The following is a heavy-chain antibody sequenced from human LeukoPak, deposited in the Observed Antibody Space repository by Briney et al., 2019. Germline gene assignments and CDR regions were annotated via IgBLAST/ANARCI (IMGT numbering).Heavy chain of an antibody. D-gene: IGHD2-2*02. CDR3: ARAYCSSTSCYTEGWFDP. CDR1: GYSIISGYS. J-gene: IGHJ5*02. Sequence: SETLSLTCTVSGYSIISGYSWEWIRQPPGKGLEWIGSFHYSGSTYYNPSLMSRVTISGDTSKNQFSLRLSSVTAADTAVYYCARAYCSSTSCYTEGWFDPWGQGTLVTVS. CDR2: FHYSGST. V-gene: IGHV4-38-2*02.